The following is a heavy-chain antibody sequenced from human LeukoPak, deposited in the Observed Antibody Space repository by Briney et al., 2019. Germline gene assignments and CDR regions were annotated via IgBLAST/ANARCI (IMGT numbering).Heavy chain of an antibody. CDR1: GGSISSYY. V-gene: IGHV4-59*08. CDR2: IYYSGST. D-gene: IGHD4-17*01. Sequence: PSETLSLTCTVSGGSISSYYWSWIRKPPGKGLEWIGYIYYSGSTNYNPSLKSRVTISVDTSKNQFSLKLSSVTAADTAVYYCARHVGVGTVSFDYWGQGPLVTVSS. CDR3: ARHVGVGTVSFDY. J-gene: IGHJ4*02.